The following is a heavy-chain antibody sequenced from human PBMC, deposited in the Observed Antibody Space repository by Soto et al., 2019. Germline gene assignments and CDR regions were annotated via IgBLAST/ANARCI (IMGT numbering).Heavy chain of an antibody. Sequence: QVQLVESGGGVVQPGRSLRLSCAASGFTFSSYGMHWVRQAPGKGLEWVAVISYDGSNKYYADSVKGRFTISRDNSKKTLYLQMNSLRAEDTAVYYCAKAKGISDWNDVKDYWGQGTLVTVSS. V-gene: IGHV3-30*18. CDR3: AKAKGISDWNDVKDY. CDR1: GFTFSSYG. D-gene: IGHD1-1*01. J-gene: IGHJ4*02. CDR2: ISYDGSNK.